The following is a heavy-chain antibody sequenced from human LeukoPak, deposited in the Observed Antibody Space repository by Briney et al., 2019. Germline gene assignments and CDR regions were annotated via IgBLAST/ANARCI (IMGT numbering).Heavy chain of an antibody. CDR1: GFTFDDYD. CDR3: AREGVFRGLLIGVDGFDI. Sequence: GGSLRLSCAASGFTFDDYDMNWVRQVPGQGLEWVSGINCNDGTTAYADTLKGRFTISRDNAKNSLSLQMKSLRAEDTALYYCAREGVFRGLLIGVDGFDIWGQGTMVTVSS. J-gene: IGHJ3*02. V-gene: IGHV3-20*04. CDR2: INCNDGTT. D-gene: IGHD3-10*01.